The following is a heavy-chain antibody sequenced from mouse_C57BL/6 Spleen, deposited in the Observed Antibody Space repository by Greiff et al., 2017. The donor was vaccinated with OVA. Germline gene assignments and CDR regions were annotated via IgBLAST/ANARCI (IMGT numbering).Heavy chain of an antibody. V-gene: IGHV1-82*01. Sequence: VQLQQSGPELVKPGASVKISCKASGYAFSSSWMTWVKQRPGKGLEWIGRIYPGDGDTNYNGKFKGKATLTADKSSSTAYMQLSSLTSEDSAVYFCARSYDPWFAYWGQGTLVTVSA. CDR2: IYPGDGDT. J-gene: IGHJ3*01. CDR3: ARSYDPWFAY. CDR1: GYAFSSSW. D-gene: IGHD2-3*01.